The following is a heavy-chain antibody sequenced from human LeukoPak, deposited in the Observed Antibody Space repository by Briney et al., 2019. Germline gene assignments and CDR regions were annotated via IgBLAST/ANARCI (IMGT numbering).Heavy chain of an antibody. CDR3: ARRSDYYNSGSLDY. V-gene: IGHV2-5*02. Sequence: SGPTLVKPTQTLTLTCTFSGFSLSTSGVGVGWIRQPPGKALEWLALIYWDDDKRYSPSLKSRLTITKDTSKNQVVLTMTNMDPVDTATYYCARRSDYYNSGSLDYWGQGTLVTVSS. CDR1: GFSLSTSGVG. D-gene: IGHD3-10*01. J-gene: IGHJ4*02. CDR2: IYWDDDK.